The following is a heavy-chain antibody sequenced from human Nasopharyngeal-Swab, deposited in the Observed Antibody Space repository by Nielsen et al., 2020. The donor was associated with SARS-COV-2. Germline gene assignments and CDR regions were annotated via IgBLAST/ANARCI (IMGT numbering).Heavy chain of an antibody. CDR1: GGSISSGNYY. J-gene: IGHJ6*02. D-gene: IGHD3-9*01. Sequence: SETLSLTCTVSGGSISSGNYYWTWIRQPAGKGLEWIGRLYINGSTNYNPSLKSRVTISADTSKNQFSLKLGSVTAADTAVYYCARIGRFFDWLSAYNGMDVWGHGTTVTVSS. CDR2: LYINGST. CDR3: ARIGRFFDWLSAYNGMDV. V-gene: IGHV4-61*02.